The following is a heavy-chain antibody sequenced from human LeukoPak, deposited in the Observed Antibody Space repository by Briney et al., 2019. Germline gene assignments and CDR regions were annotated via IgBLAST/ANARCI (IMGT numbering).Heavy chain of an antibody. CDR1: GGSFSGYY. CDR2: INHSGST. CDR3: ATGRTYYYDSKRNDWFDP. D-gene: IGHD3-22*01. V-gene: IGHV4-34*01. J-gene: IGHJ5*02. Sequence: SETLSLTCAVYGGSFSGYYWSWIRQPPGKGLEWIGEINHSGSTNYNPSLKSRVTISVDTSKNQFSLKLSSVTAADTAVYYCATGRTYYYDSKRNDWFDPWGQGTLVTVSS.